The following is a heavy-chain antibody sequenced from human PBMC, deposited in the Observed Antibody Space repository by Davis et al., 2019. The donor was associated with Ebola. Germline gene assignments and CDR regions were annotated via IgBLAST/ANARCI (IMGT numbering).Heavy chain of an antibody. J-gene: IGHJ4*02. CDR1: GYSFTSYW. D-gene: IGHD3-22*01. V-gene: IGHV5-51*01. Sequence: GESLKISCKGSGYSFTSYWIGWVRQMPGKGLEWMGIIYPGDSDTRYSPSFQGQVTISADKSISTAYLQWSSLKASDTAMYYCARTTYYYDSSGYFGAFDIWGQGTLVTVSS. CDR3: ARTTYYYDSSGYFGAFDI. CDR2: IYPGDSDT.